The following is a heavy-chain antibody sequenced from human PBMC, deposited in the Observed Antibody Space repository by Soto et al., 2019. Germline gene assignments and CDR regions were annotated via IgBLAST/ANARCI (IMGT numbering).Heavy chain of an antibody. V-gene: IGHV1-18*01. CDR1: GNTFARHG. Sequence: QVQLVQSGPEVKKPGASVKVSCKASGNTFARHGFSWVRQAPGQGLEWMGWISGFNGQTNYALKFQGRVTLTTDTSTSTAYMELRSLRSDDKAVHFCARVDPRGVAVVRDYWGQGTLVTVSS. J-gene: IGHJ4*02. CDR2: ISGFNGQT. CDR3: ARVDPRGVAVVRDY. D-gene: IGHD3-10*01.